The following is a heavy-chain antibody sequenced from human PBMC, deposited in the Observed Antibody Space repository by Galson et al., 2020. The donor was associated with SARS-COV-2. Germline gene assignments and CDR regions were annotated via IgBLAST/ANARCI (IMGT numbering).Heavy chain of an antibody. Sequence: SVKVSCKASGGTFNSYIINWVRQAPGQGLEWMGNSIPVFGTINYAQSFQGRVTITEDKSTSTTYMELSGLRSADTAVYYCATPILRHLRDVYMDYWVQGTLVTVSS. V-gene: IGHV1-69*08. J-gene: IGHJ4*02. CDR1: GGTFNSYI. CDR3: ATPILRHLRDVYMDY. CDR2: SIPVFGTI.